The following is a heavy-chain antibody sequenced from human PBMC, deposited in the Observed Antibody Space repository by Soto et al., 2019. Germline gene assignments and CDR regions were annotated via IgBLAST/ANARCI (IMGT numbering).Heavy chain of an antibody. Sequence: SETLSLTXAVYGGSFSGYYWSWIRQPPGKGLEWIGEINHSGSTNYNPSLKSRVTISVDTSKNQFSLKLSSVTAADTAVYYCARGSITIFGVVPHAMDVWGQGTTVTVSS. CDR2: INHSGST. D-gene: IGHD3-3*01. V-gene: IGHV4-34*01. J-gene: IGHJ6*02. CDR1: GGSFSGYY. CDR3: ARGSITIFGVVPHAMDV.